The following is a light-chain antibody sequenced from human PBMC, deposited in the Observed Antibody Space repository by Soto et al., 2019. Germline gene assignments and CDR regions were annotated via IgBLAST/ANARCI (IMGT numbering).Light chain of an antibody. J-gene: IGLJ1*01. V-gene: IGLV2-14*03. CDR3: SSYTSSSTLCV. CDR2: DVS. Sequence: QSALTQPASVSGSPGQSITISCTGTSSDVGGHNYVSWYQQHPGKAPKLMIYDVSNRPSGVSNRFSGSKSGNTASLTVSGLQTEDEADYYCSSYTSSSTLCVFGTGTKVTVL. CDR1: SSDVGGHNY.